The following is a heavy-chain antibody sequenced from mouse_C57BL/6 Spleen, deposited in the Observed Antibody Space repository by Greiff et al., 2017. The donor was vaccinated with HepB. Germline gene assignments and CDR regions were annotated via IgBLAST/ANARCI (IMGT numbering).Heavy chain of an antibody. CDR2: INPGSGGT. Sequence: QVQLQQSGAELVRPGTSVKVSCKASGYAFTNYLIEWVKQRPGQGLEWIGVINPGSGGTNYNEKLKGKATLTADKSSSTAYMQLSSLTSEDSAVYFCAREEDYYGSSSYWYFDGWGTGTTVTVSS. CDR3: AREEDYYGSSSYWYFDG. D-gene: IGHD1-1*01. V-gene: IGHV1-54*01. J-gene: IGHJ1*03. CDR1: GYAFTNYL.